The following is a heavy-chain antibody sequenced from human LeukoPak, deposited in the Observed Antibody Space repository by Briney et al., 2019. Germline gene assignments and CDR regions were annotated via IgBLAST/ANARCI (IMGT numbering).Heavy chain of an antibody. V-gene: IGHV3-23*01. CDR3: APSGASRKFDP. CDR2: IGGSGDRT. Sequence: PGGSLRLSCAASGFTFSSYAMNWVRQAPGKGLEWVSAIGGSGDRTYYADSAKGRFTISRDNSKNTLYLQMNSLRAEDTAVYYCAPSGASRKFDPWGQGTLVTVSS. D-gene: IGHD2-8*02. CDR1: GFTFSSYA. J-gene: IGHJ5*02.